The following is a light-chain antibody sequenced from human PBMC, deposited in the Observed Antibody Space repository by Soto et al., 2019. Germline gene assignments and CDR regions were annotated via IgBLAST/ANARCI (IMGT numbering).Light chain of an antibody. V-gene: IGKV3-20*01. CDR2: GAS. Sequence: EIVLTQSPGTLSLSPGERATLSCRASQSVGSSYLAWCQQKPGQAPRLLIYGASSRATGIPDRFSGSGSGTDFTLTISRLEPEDFAVYYCQQYGSSPWTFGQGTKVEIK. CDR1: QSVGSSY. J-gene: IGKJ1*01. CDR3: QQYGSSPWT.